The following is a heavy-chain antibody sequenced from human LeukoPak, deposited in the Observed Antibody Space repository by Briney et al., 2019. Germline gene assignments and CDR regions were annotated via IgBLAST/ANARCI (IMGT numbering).Heavy chain of an antibody. CDR3: ARVPHVGVVARVDVLDI. CDR2: IYSSGRT. Sequence: SETLSLTCAVSGGSISSGAYSWNWIRQPPGKGLEWIGYIYSSGRTYYNPSLRGRVIMSVDRPRNQFSLKLKSVIAADTAVYYCARVPHVGVVARVDVLDIWGQGTMVIVSS. CDR1: GGSISSGAYS. J-gene: IGHJ3*02. V-gene: IGHV4-30-2*01. D-gene: IGHD3-3*01.